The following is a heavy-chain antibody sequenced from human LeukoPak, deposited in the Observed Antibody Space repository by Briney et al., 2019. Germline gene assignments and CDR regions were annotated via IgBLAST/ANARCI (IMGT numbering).Heavy chain of an antibody. D-gene: IGHD6-19*01. Sequence: GGSLRLSCAASGFAFSRHAMHWVRQAPGKGLEWVAVLSSDGTDKHYADSVKGRFTISRDNSKSTLYLQMNSLRGEDTAIYYCAKDLSGAADYYFDYWGQETLVTVSS. CDR1: GFAFSRHA. CDR2: LSSDGTDK. CDR3: AKDLSGAADYYFDY. V-gene: IGHV3-30-3*01. J-gene: IGHJ4*02.